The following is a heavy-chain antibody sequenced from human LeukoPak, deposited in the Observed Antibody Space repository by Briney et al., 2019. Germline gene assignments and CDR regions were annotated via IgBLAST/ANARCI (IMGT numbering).Heavy chain of an antibody. J-gene: IGHJ4*02. V-gene: IGHV3-66*01. Sequence: GGSLRLSCAASGFTVRNNYMSWVCQAPGKGLEWVSVIYSGGSTYYADSVKGRFTISRDNSKNTLYPQMNSLRAEDTAVYFCATGERMVRGDGVDYWGQGTLVTVSS. CDR3: ATGERMVRGDGVDY. D-gene: IGHD3-10*01. CDR2: IYSGGST. CDR1: GFTVRNNY.